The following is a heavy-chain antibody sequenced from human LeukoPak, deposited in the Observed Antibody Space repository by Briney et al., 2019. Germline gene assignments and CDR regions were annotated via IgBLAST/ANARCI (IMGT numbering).Heavy chain of an antibody. J-gene: IGHJ6*02. Sequence: GESLKISGKGSGYSFTSYWIGWVRQMPGKGLEWMGIIYPGDSDTRYSPSFQGQVTISADKSISTAYLQWSSLKASDTAMYYCARRCGGDCYNYYYGMDVWGQGTTVTVSS. CDR2: IYPGDSDT. D-gene: IGHD2-21*02. V-gene: IGHV5-51*01. CDR3: ARRCGGDCYNYYYGMDV. CDR1: GYSFTSYW.